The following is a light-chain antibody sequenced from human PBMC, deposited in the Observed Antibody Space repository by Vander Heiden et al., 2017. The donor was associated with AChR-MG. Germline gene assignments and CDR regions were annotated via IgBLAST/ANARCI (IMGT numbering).Light chain of an antibody. Sequence: QSVLTQPPSASGTPGQRVPISCSGGSSNIGSNTVNWYQQLPGTAPKLLIYSNNQRPSGVPDRFSGSKSGTSASLAISGLQSEDEADYYCAAWDDSLKGVFGGGTKLTVL. CDR1: SSNIGSNT. J-gene: IGLJ3*02. V-gene: IGLV1-44*01. CDR3: AAWDDSLKGV. CDR2: SNN.